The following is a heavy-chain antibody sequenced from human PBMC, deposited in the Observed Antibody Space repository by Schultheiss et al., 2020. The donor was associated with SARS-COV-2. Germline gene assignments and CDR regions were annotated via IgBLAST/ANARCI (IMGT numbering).Heavy chain of an antibody. Sequence: SQTLSLTCAVYGGSFSGYYWSWIRQPPGKGLEWIGEINHSGSTNYNPSLKSRVTISVDTSKNQFSLKLSSVTAADTAVYYCARDRNSGWDYWGQGTLVTVSS. CDR3: ARDRNSGWDY. J-gene: IGHJ4*02. V-gene: IGHV4-34*01. D-gene: IGHD6-19*01. CDR1: GGSFSGYY. CDR2: INHSGST.